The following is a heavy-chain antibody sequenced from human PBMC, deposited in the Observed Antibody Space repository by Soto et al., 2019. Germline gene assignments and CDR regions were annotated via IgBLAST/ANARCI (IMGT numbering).Heavy chain of an antibody. J-gene: IGHJ3*02. D-gene: IGHD6-6*01. CDR1: GFTFDDYA. CDR3: AKDTSSSGIAARLGAFDI. V-gene: IGHV3-9*01. CDR2: ISWNSGSI. Sequence: EVQLVESGGGLVQPGRSLRLSCAASGFTFDDYAMHWVRQAPGKGLEWVSGISWNSGSIGYADSVKGRFTISRDNAKNSLYLQMNSLGAEDTALYYCAKDTSSSGIAARLGAFDIWGQGTMVTVSS.